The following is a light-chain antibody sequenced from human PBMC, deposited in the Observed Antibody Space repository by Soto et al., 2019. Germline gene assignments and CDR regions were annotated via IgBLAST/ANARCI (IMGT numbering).Light chain of an antibody. J-gene: IGKJ4*01. Sequence: EIVVTQSPATLSVSPGERATLSCRASQSVNSNLAWYQQQPGRAPRLLIYGASTRATGIPARFSGSGSWTEFALTISSLQSEDFAIYYCQQYNKWPITFGGGTKVEIK. CDR1: QSVNSN. CDR2: GAS. CDR3: QQYNKWPIT. V-gene: IGKV3-15*01.